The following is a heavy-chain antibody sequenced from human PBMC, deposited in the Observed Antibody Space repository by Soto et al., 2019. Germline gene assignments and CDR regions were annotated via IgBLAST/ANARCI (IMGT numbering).Heavy chain of an antibody. CDR3: ANPLGGSTWYDFDC. Sequence: GGSLRLSCAASGFPFSSSAMSWVRQAPGKGLEWVSALSGSGGSTDYADSVKGRFTISRDNSKNTLYLQMNSLTTDDTAVYYCANPLGGSTWYDFDCWGQGTLVTVSS. J-gene: IGHJ4*02. CDR2: LSGSGGST. V-gene: IGHV3-23*01. D-gene: IGHD6-13*01. CDR1: GFPFSSSA.